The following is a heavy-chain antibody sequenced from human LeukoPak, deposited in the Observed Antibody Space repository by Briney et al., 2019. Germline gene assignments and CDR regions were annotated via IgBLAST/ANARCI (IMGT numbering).Heavy chain of an antibody. Sequence: PSETLSLTCTVSGGSISSYYWSWIRQPPGKGLEWIGYIYYSGSTNYNPSLKSRVTISVDTSKNQFSLKLSSVTAADTAVYYCARGVPAAIFRYNWFDPWGQGTLVTVSS. CDR1: GGSISSYY. CDR3: ARGVPAAIFRYNWFDP. V-gene: IGHV4-59*12. J-gene: IGHJ5*02. CDR2: IYYSGST. D-gene: IGHD2-2*01.